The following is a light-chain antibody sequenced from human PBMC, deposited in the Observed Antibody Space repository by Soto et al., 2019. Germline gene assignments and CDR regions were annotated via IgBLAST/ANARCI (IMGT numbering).Light chain of an antibody. CDR1: NSNVGSYNL. V-gene: IGLV2-23*01. CDR3: CYYAGSSAPSV. J-gene: IGLJ1*01. CDR2: EGS. Sequence: QSARTQPASVSGSPGQSLTISCTGTNSNVGSYNLVSWYQQHPGKAPKRMIYEGSKRPSGVSNRFSGSKSGNTASLTISGLQAEDEADYYCCYYAGSSAPSVFGTGPNVTGL.